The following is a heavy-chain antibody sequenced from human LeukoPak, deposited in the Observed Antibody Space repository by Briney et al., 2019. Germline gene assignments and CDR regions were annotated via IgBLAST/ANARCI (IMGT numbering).Heavy chain of an antibody. J-gene: IGHJ4*02. CDR1: GGSISSSYYY. CDR2: IYYSGST. Sequence: PSETLSLTCTVSGGSISSSYYYWGWIRQPPGKGLEWIGSIYYSGSTYYNPSLKSRVTISVDTSKNQFSLKLSSVTAADTAVYYCARHAHAYSSSFNYWGQGTLVTVSS. CDR3: ARHAHAYSSSFNY. D-gene: IGHD6-13*01. V-gene: IGHV4-39*01.